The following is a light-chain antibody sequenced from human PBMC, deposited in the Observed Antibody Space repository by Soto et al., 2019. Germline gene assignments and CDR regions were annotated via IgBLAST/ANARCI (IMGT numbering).Light chain of an antibody. CDR2: GAS. CDR3: QPYNSWSLT. CDR1: ESVSNN. J-gene: IGKJ4*01. Sequence: EIVLTQSPATLSVSQGERATLSCRASESVSNNLAWYQQKPGQAPRLLIFGASARATGIPARFSGSGSGTEYTLTISSLQFSYFAVVYYQPYNSWSLTFGGGTNVEIK. V-gene: IGKV3-15*01.